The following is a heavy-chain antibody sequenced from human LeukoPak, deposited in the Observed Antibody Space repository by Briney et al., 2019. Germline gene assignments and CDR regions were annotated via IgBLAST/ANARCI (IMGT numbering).Heavy chain of an antibody. J-gene: IGHJ4*02. V-gene: IGHV3-48*04. CDR2: ISWNSGSM. D-gene: IGHD5-18*01. CDR3: AREGGYSYGDYFDY. Sequence: PGGSLRLSCAASGFTVSSNYMSWVRQAPGKGLEWVSGISWNSGSMDYADSVKGRFTISRDNAKNSLYLQMNSLRAEDTAVYYCAREGGYSYGDYFDYWGQGTLVTVSS. CDR1: GFTVSSNY.